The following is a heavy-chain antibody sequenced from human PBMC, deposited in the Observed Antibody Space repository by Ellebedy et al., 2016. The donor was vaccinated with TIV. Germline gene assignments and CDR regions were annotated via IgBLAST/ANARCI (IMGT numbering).Heavy chain of an antibody. CDR2: ISSRSSYM. CDR1: GFTFSNYS. Sequence: GESLKISCAASGFTFSNYSMNWVRQAPGKGLEWVSSISSRSSYMYYADSVMGRFTISRDNANNSLYLEMNRLRAEDTAVYYCARDRIPIFGVVSGMDVWGQGTTVTVSS. J-gene: IGHJ6*02. D-gene: IGHD3-3*01. V-gene: IGHV3-21*01. CDR3: ARDRIPIFGVVSGMDV.